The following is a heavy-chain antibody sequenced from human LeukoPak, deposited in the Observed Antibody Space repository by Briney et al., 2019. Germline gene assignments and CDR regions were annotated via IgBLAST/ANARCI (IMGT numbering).Heavy chain of an antibody. V-gene: IGHV3-9*01. D-gene: IGHD3-16*01. J-gene: IGHJ6*03. CDR2: ISWNSGSI. CDR1: GFTFDDYA. Sequence: GGSLRLSCAASGFTFDDYAMHWVRQAPGKGLEWVSGISWNSGSIGYADSVKGRFTISRDNAKNSLYLQMNSLRAEDTAVYYCAREPVTYMDVWGKGTTVTVSS. CDR3: AREPVTYMDV.